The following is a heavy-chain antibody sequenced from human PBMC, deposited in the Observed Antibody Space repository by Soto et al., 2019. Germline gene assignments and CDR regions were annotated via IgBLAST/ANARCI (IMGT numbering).Heavy chain of an antibody. CDR1: GFTFSSYA. D-gene: IGHD3-22*01. Sequence: LRLSCAASGFTFSSYAMSWVRQAPGKGLEWVSAISGSGGSTYYADSVKGRFTISRDNSKNTLYLQMNSLRAEDTAVYYCAKGLVDYYDSRAQYFQHWGQGTLVTVSS. V-gene: IGHV3-23*01. J-gene: IGHJ1*01. CDR3: AKGLVDYYDSRAQYFQH. CDR2: ISGSGGST.